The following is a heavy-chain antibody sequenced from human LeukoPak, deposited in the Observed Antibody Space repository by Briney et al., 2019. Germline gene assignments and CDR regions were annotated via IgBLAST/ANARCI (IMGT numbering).Heavy chain of an antibody. CDR1: GFRFSDYT. CDR3: GKEGGA. J-gene: IGHJ5*02. CDR2: ICGRGGST. V-gene: IGHV3-23*01. Sequence: PGGSLRLSCAASGFRFSDYTMTWVRQAPGKGPEWVSAICGRGGSTYYADSLGGRFTIYRDNSKDMLSLPMNSLRGEDTATYYCGKEGGAWGPGTKVTVAS. D-gene: IGHD3-16*01.